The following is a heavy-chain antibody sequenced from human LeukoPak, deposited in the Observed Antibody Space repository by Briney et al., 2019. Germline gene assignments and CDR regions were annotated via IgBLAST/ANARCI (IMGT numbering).Heavy chain of an antibody. CDR3: ARFPRIVGATDVDY. CDR2: ISSSSSYI. D-gene: IGHD1-26*01. V-gene: IGHV3-21*01. CDR1: GFTFSSYS. J-gene: IGHJ4*02. Sequence: GGSLRLSCAASGFTFSSYSMNWVRQAPGKGLEWVSSISSSSSYIYYADSVKGRFTISRDNAKNSLYLQMNSLRAEDTAVYYCARFPRIVGATDVDYWGQGTLVTVSS.